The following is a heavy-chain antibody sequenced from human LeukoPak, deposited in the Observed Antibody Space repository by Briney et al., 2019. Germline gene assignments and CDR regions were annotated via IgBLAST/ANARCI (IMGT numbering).Heavy chain of an antibody. CDR1: GFTFSSYG. CDR3: AKDRAAGPPIDY. CDR2: ISYDGSNK. D-gene: IGHD6-13*01. V-gene: IGHV3-30*18. J-gene: IGHJ4*02. Sequence: PGRSLRLSCAASGFTFSSYGMHWVRRAPGKGLEWVAVISYDGSNKYYADSVKGRFTISRDNSKNTLYLQMNSLRAEDTAVYYCAKDRAAGPPIDYWGQGTLVTVSS.